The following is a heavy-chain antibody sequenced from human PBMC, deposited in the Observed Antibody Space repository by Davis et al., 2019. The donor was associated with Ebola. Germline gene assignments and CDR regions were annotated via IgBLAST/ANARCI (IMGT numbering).Heavy chain of an antibody. V-gene: IGHV1-69*13. CDR1: GYTFTGYY. J-gene: IGHJ4*02. Sequence: AASVKVSCKASGYTFTGYYMHWVRQAPGQGLEWMGGIIPIFGTANYAQKFQGRVTITADESTSTAYMELSSLRSEDTAVYYCASTFTELRYGPQVYWGQGTLVTVSS. D-gene: IGHD3-9*01. CDR3: ASTFTELRYGPQVY. CDR2: IIPIFGTA.